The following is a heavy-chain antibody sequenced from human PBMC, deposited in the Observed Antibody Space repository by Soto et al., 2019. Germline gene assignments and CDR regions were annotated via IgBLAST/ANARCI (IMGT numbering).Heavy chain of an antibody. CDR3: ARGQGYSYVPFDY. Sequence: ESGGGVVQPGRSLRLSCAASGFTFSSYAMHWVRQAPGKGLEWVAVISYDGNNKYYADSVKGRFTISRDNSKNTFYLQMNSLRAEDTAVYYCARGQGYSYVPFDYWGQGTLVTVSS. CDR2: ISYDGNNK. D-gene: IGHD5-18*01. V-gene: IGHV3-30-3*01. CDR1: GFTFSSYA. J-gene: IGHJ4*02.